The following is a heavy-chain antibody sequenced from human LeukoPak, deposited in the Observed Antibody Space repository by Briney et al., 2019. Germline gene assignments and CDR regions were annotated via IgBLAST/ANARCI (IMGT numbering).Heavy chain of an antibody. J-gene: IGHJ6*03. CDR3: ARGSGSYFPYYYYMDV. CDR2: INPSGGST. V-gene: IGHV1-46*01. CDR1: GYTFTSYY. Sequence: ASVKVSCKASGYTFTSYYMHWVRQAPGQGLEWMGIINPSGGSTSYAQKFQGRVTMTRDMSTSTVYMELSSLRSEDTAVYYCARGSGSYFPYYYYMDVWGKGTTVTISS. D-gene: IGHD1-26*01.